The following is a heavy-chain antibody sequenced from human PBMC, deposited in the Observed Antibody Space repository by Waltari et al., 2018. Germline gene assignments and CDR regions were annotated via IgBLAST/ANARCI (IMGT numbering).Heavy chain of an antibody. CDR1: EGAYW. CDR3: TRNPPGY. CDR2: INSDGTRI. V-gene: IGHV3-74*01. J-gene: IGHJ4*02. Sequence: EVQLVESGGGLVQPGGSLRLSCAASEGAYWVDWVRQAPGKGLVWVSRINSDGTRIYYADSVRGRFTISRDSAKSTFYLQMTSLRADDTAVYYCTRNPPGYWCQGTLVTVSS.